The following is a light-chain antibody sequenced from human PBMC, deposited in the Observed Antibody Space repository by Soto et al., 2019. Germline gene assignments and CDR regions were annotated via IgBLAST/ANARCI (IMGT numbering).Light chain of an antibody. CDR2: DAS. CDR3: QQYNSWPPIT. V-gene: IGKV3-11*01. Sequence: EIVLTQSPATLSLSPLERATLSCMASQSVSSYLAWYRQIPGQAPRLLIYDASKRATGIPDRFSGTGSGTEFTLTISSLKSEDYAVYYCQQYNSWPPITFGQGTRLEIK. CDR1: QSVSSY. J-gene: IGKJ5*01.